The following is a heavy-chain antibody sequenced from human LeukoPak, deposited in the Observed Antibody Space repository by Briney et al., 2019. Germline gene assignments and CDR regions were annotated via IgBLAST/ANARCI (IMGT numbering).Heavy chain of an antibody. CDR2: ISYSGNT. Sequence: SETLSLTCTVSGGSISSSTYYWGWVRQAPGKGLEWIGTISYSGNTYYNPSLRSRVTISVDTSKNQYSLKLISVTAADTAVYYCARQFNLAPYFFDYWGQGTLVTVSA. J-gene: IGHJ4*02. V-gene: IGHV4-39*01. CDR1: GGSISSSTYY. D-gene: IGHD1-14*01. CDR3: ARQFNLAPYFFDY.